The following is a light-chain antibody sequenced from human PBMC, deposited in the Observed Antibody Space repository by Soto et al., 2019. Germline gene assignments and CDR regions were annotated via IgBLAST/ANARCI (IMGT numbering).Light chain of an antibody. Sequence: QSALIQPASVSGSPGQSITISCTGTSRDVGGSNYVSWYQHHPHRAPKLLIYEVNYRPSGVSSRFSGSKSGNTASLTISGLQAEDEADYYCSSYISSNTPEVFGVGTKVTVL. V-gene: IGLV2-14*01. CDR1: SRDVGGSNY. CDR3: SSYISSNTPEV. CDR2: EVN. J-gene: IGLJ1*01.